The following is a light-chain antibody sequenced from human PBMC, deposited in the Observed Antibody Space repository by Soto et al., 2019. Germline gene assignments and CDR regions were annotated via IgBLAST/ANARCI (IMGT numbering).Light chain of an antibody. V-gene: IGKV1-39*01. CDR3: QQSASTPYT. J-gene: IGKJ2*01. Sequence: DIQMTQSPSSLSASVGDRVTITCRASQSISTNLNWYQQRPGKAPKLLIYAASSLQRVVPSRFSGSGSGTDFTLTVNSLRPDDFATYYCQQSASTPYTFGQGTKVDIK. CDR2: AAS. CDR1: QSISTN.